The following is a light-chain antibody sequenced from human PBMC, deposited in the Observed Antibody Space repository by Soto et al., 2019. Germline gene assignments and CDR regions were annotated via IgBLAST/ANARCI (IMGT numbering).Light chain of an antibody. CDR1: TSNIGGNT. CDR3: AAWDDSRNGWV. CDR2: SNN. Sequence: QSVVTQPPSTSGTPGQRVTISCSGSTSNIGGNTVNWYQQLPGTAPKLLIHSNNQRPSGVPDRFSGSKSGTSASLAISGLQSEDEADYYCAAWDDSRNGWVFGGGTKLTVL. J-gene: IGLJ3*02. V-gene: IGLV1-44*01.